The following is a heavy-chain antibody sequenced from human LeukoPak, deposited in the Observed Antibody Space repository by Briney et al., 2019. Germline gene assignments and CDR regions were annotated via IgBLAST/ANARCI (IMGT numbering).Heavy chain of an antibody. Sequence: ASVKVSCKASGYTFTGYYMHWVRQAPGQGLEWMGWINPNSGGTNYAQKFQGRVTMTRDTSISTAYMELSRLRSDDTAVYYCARNTMVRGVTLGYWGQGTLVTVSS. V-gene: IGHV1-2*02. CDR3: ARNTMVRGVTLGY. CDR1: GYTFTGYY. J-gene: IGHJ4*02. D-gene: IGHD3-10*01. CDR2: INPNSGGT.